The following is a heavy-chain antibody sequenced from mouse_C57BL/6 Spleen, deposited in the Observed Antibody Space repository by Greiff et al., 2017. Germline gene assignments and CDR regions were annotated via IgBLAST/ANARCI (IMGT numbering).Heavy chain of an antibody. CDR1: GFSLTSYG. D-gene: IGHD1-1*02. J-gene: IGHJ4*01. CDR2: IWRGGST. CDR3: ARRGLWDAMDY. V-gene: IGHV2-2*01. Sequence: QVQLQQSGPGLVQPSQSLSITCTVSGFSLTSYGVHWVRQSPGKGLEWLGVIWRGGSTDYNAAFISRLSISKDNSKSQVFFKMNSLQADDTAIYYCARRGLWDAMDYWGQGTSVTVSS.